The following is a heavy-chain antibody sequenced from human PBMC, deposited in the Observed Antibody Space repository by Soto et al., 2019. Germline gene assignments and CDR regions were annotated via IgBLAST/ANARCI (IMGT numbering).Heavy chain of an antibody. CDR2: VSGNGDST. V-gene: IGHV3-23*01. Sequence: PVGSLRHSYAPSEFTFSTFAMSWVRQAPGKGLEWVSTVSGNGDSTSYADSVKGRFTISRDNSKNTLYLQLSSLRLEDTAVYLCVKNTGFWPGDVHYFEYRAQGT. J-gene: IGHJ4*02. CDR1: EFTFSTFA. D-gene: IGHD2-21*02. CDR3: VKNTGFWPGDVHYFEY.